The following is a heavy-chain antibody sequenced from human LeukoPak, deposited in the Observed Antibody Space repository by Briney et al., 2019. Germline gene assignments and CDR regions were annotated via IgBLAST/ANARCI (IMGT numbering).Heavy chain of an antibody. J-gene: IGHJ6*04. CDR2: ISGSGGST. V-gene: IGHV3-23*01. Sequence: GGSLRLSCAASGFTFSSYAMSWVRQAPGKGLDWVSAISGSGGSTYYADSVKGRFTISRDNSKNTLYLQMNSLRAEDTAVYYCAKAPGGDDYGGNSAKYDYGKDVWGKGTTVTVSS. CDR1: GFTFSSYA. D-gene: IGHD4-23*01. CDR3: AKAPGGDDYGGNSAKYDYGKDV.